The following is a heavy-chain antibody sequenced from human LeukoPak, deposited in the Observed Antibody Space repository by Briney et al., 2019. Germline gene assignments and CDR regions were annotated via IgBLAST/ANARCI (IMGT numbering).Heavy chain of an antibody. CDR1: GFSFRSFS. V-gene: IGHV3-48*04. D-gene: IGHD1-26*01. CDR3: ARYIGVGATTLAAFDI. CDR2: ISSSGSTI. J-gene: IGHJ3*02. Sequence: GGSLRLSCAASGFSFRSFSMTWVCQAPGKGLEWLSYISSSGSTIYHADSVKGRFTISRDNAKNSLFLQMNGLRAEDTAVYYCARYIGVGATTLAAFDIWGQGTMVTVSS.